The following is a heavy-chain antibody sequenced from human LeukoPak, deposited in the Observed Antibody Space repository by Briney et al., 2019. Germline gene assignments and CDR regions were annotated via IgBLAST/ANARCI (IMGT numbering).Heavy chain of an antibody. CDR3: ARQAYYYDSSGLVNWLDP. Sequence: SETLSLTCTVSGGSISSSSYYWGWIRQPPGKGLEWIGSIYYSGSTYYNPSLKSRVTISVDTSKNQFSLKLSSVTAADTAVYYCARQAYYYDSSGLVNWLDPWGQGTLVTVSS. CDR1: GGSISSSSYY. V-gene: IGHV4-39*01. J-gene: IGHJ5*02. D-gene: IGHD3-22*01. CDR2: IYYSGST.